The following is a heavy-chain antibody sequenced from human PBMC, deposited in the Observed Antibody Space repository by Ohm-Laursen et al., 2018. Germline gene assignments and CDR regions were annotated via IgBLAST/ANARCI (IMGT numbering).Heavy chain of an antibody. J-gene: IGHJ3*01. Sequence: SLRLSCAASRFTFSDYYMNWVCQALGKGLEWVSSVSSTNTRYYTDSVKGRFTISRDKSKNMLYLQMNSLRAEDTAVYHCASRRIVTMDRGAFNVWGQGTMVTVSS. V-gene: IGHV3-69-1*01. D-gene: IGHD4-11*01. CDR1: RFTFSDYY. CDR2: VSSTNTR. CDR3: ASRRIVTMDRGAFNV.